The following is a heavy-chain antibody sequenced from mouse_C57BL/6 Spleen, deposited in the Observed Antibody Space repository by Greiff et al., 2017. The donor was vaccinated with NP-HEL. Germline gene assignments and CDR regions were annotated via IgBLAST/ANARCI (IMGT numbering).Heavy chain of an antibody. J-gene: IGHJ1*03. Sequence: QVQLQQPGAELVRPGSSVKLSCKASGYTFTSYWMHWVKQRPIQGLEWIGNIDPSDSETHYNQKFKDKATLTVDKSSSTAYMQLSSLTSEDSAVYYCAREQDYYGSSYGYFDVWGTGTTVTVSS. CDR3: AREQDYYGSSYGYFDV. D-gene: IGHD1-1*01. V-gene: IGHV1-52*01. CDR2: IDPSDSET. CDR1: GYTFTSYW.